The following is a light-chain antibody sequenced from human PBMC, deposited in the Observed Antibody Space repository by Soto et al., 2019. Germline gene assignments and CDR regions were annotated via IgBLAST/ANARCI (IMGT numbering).Light chain of an antibody. Sequence: QSALTQPPSASGSPGQSVTISCTGTSSDVGGYNHVSWYQQHPGKAPKFMIYDVSRRPAGVPDRFSGSKSGNTASLTVSGLQAEDEADYYCSSYAGINNYVVFGGGTKLTVL. V-gene: IGLV2-8*01. CDR3: SSYAGINNYVV. CDR1: SSDVGGYNH. CDR2: DVS. J-gene: IGLJ2*01.